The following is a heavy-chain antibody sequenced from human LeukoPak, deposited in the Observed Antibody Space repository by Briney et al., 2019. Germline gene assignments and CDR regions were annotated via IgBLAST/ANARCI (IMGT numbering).Heavy chain of an antibody. D-gene: IGHD3-22*01. CDR2: ISWNSGSI. Sequence: GGSLRLSCAASGFTFDDYARHWVRQAPGKGLEWVSGISWNSGSIGYADSVKGRFTISRDNAKNSLYLQMNSLRAEDTALYYCAKDIRSITMIVEAFDIWGQGTMVTVSS. CDR3: AKDIRSITMIVEAFDI. J-gene: IGHJ3*02. CDR1: GFTFDDYA. V-gene: IGHV3-9*01.